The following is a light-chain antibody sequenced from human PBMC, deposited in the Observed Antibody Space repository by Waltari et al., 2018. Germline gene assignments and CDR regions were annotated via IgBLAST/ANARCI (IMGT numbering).Light chain of an antibody. V-gene: IGLV3-21*02. CDR2: DDN. Sequence: SYVLTQAPSVSVAPGQTAKITCGGNNIETRSVHWYQQKPGQAPELVVYDDNDRPSWIPDRFSGSNSGNTATLTISSVEAGDEAAYYCQVLQTADHPNWVFGGGTQLTVL. CDR3: QVLQTADHPNWV. J-gene: IGLJ3*02. CDR1: NIETRS.